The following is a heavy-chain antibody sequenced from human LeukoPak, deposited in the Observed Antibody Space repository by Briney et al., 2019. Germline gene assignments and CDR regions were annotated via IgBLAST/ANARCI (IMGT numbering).Heavy chain of an antibody. CDR2: IKKDGSEE. J-gene: IGHJ3*01. CDR3: ARSNPNRNALDL. CDR1: GFTLNSYL. D-gene: IGHD1-14*01. Sequence: GGSLRLSCAASGFTLNSYLMSWVRQAPGRGLEWVANIKKDGSEESYLDSVKGRFTVSRDNAKNSLFPQMNSLRGEDTAVYYCARSNPNRNALDLWGQGTMVTISS. V-gene: IGHV3-7*01.